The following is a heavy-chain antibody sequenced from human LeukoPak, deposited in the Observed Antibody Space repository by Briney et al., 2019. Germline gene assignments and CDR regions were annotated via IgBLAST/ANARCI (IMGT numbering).Heavy chain of an antibody. Sequence: SETLSLTCTVSGGSISSYYWSWIRQPPGKGLEWIGYIYYSGSTNYNPSLKGRVTISVDTSKNQFSLKLSSVTAADTAVYYCARAHSSGYYYDYWGQGTLVTVSS. CDR2: IYYSGST. V-gene: IGHV4-59*01. J-gene: IGHJ4*02. CDR3: ARAHSSGYYYDY. CDR1: GGSISSYY. D-gene: IGHD3-22*01.